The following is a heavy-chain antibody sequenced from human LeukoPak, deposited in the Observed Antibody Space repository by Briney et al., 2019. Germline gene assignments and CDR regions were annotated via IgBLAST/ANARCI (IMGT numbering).Heavy chain of an antibody. V-gene: IGHV3-23*01. CDR1: EFTFSSYA. Sequence: GGSLRLSCAASEFTFSSYAMSWVRQGPGKGLEWVSGIGGSGGRIYYADSVKGRSTISRDNSKNTVSLEMNSLRAEDTAIYYCVKTLHYGHFGKFDSWGQGTLVTVSS. D-gene: IGHD4-17*01. CDR3: VKTLHYGHFGKFDS. J-gene: IGHJ4*02. CDR2: IGGSGGRI.